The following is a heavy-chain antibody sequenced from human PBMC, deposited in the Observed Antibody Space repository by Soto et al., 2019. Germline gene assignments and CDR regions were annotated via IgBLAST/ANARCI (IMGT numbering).Heavy chain of an antibody. CDR3: AKTGEREYSSSYGDPGKWCDY. D-gene: IGHD6-6*01. V-gene: IGHV3-30*18. J-gene: IGHJ4*02. Sequence: GGSLRLSCAASGFTFSSYGMHWVRQAPGKGLEWVVVISYDGSNKYYADSVKGRFTISRDNSKNTLYLQMNSLRAEDTAVYYCAKTGEREYSSSYGDPGKWCDYWGQGTLVTVSS. CDR2: ISYDGSNK. CDR1: GFTFSSYG.